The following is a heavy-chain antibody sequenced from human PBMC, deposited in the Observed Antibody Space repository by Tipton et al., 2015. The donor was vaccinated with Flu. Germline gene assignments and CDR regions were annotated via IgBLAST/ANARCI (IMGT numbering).Heavy chain of an antibody. CDR3: ARVGVVTPFDY. CDR1: GGSFSGYY. CDR2: INHSGST. J-gene: IGHJ4*02. Sequence: TLSLTCAVHGGSFSGYYWSWIRQPPGKGLEWIGEINHSGSTNYNPSLKSRVTISVDTSKNQFSLKLSSVTAADTAVYYCARVGVVTPFDYWGQGTLVTVSS. D-gene: IGHD4-23*01. V-gene: IGHV4-34*01.